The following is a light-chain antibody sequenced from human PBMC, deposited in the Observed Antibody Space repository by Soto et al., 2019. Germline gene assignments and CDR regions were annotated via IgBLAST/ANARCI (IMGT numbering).Light chain of an antibody. CDR3: QQYNSSAT. V-gene: IGKV1-5*03. CDR2: KAS. J-gene: IGKJ3*01. Sequence: DIQMTQSPSTLSASVGDRVTITCRASQSISSWLAWYQQKPGKAPKLLIYKASSLESGVPSRFSASGSGTEFTLTISSQQPDDFATYYCQQYNSSATFGPGTKVDIK. CDR1: QSISSW.